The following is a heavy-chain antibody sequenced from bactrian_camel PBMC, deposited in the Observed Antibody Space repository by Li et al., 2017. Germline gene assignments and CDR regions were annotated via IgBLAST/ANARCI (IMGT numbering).Heavy chain of an antibody. J-gene: IGHJ4*01. D-gene: IGHD6*01. CDR1: GFTFSNYY. V-gene: IGHV3S40*01. Sequence: VESGGNLVQPGGSLRLSCAASGFTFSNYYMSWVRQAPGKGLERVSAIGSGDGRLTSYADSVKGRFTISRDNTKNTVDLQMNNPKSEDTGTYYCARQLGGRWYDALGYWGQGTQVTVS. CDR2: IGSGDGRLT. CDR3: ARQLGGRWYDALGY.